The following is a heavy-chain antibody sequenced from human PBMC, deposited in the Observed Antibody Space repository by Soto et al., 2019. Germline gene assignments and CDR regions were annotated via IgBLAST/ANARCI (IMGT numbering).Heavy chain of an antibody. V-gene: IGHV3-21*01. CDR1: GFTFSSYS. D-gene: IGHD2-2*01. CDR3: ARDNRPSCSSTSCYVGIAIFGVVPSRVGYSYAFDY. J-gene: IGHJ4*02. Sequence: GGSLRLSCAASGFTFSSYSMNWVRQAPGKGLEWVSSISSSSSYIYYADSVKGRFTISRDNAKNSLYLQMNSLRAEDTAVYYCARDNRPSCSSTSCYVGIAIFGVVPSRVGYSYAFDYWGQGTLVTVSS. CDR2: ISSSSSYI.